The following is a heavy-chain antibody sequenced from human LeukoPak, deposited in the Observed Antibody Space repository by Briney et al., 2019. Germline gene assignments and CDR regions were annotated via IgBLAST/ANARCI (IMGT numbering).Heavy chain of an antibody. J-gene: IGHJ6*04. CDR1: GYSISSGYY. D-gene: IGHD2-15*01. CDR3: AGTYCSGGSCYSELYYYYGMDV. CDR2: IYHSGST. V-gene: IGHV4-38-2*01. Sequence: PSETLSLTCAVSGYSISSGYYWGWIRQPQGKGLEWIGSIYHSGSTYYNPSLKSRVTISVDTSKNQFSLKLSSVTAADTAVYYCAGTYCSGGSCYSELYYYYGMDVWGKGTTVTVSS.